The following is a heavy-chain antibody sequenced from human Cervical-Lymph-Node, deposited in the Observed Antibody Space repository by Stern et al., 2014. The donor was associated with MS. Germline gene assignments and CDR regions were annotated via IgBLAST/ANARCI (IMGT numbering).Heavy chain of an antibody. CDR3: ARDQGDYGSGSDYSWFDP. J-gene: IGHJ5*02. CDR2: IIPGLGST. CDR1: RDTFSHYA. V-gene: IGHV1-69*06. Sequence: EHLVESGDEVKKPGSSVKVSCKASRDTFSHYALSWVLQAPEQGIEWMGGIIPGLGSTSYAQKFQGRITISADTSTNTVYMELSSLRSEDTAVYFCARDQGDYGSGSDYSWFDPWGQGTLVTVSS. D-gene: IGHD3-10*01.